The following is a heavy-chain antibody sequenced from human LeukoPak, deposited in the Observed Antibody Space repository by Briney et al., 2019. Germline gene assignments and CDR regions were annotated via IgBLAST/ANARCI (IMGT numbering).Heavy chain of an antibody. V-gene: IGHV3-33*01. D-gene: IGHD2-2*01. CDR3: ARDLRNIEVSVYAYYYYGMDV. CDR2: FWYDGRNT. CDR1: GFTSSNYA. Sequence: GRCLRLSCAASGFTSSNYATRWVSHAPGKGREWVAAFWYDGRNTHYADSVKGRCIISRDNRENTLYLQMNSLRGEDTAVYFCARDLRNIEVSVYAYYYYGMDVWGQGTTVTVS. J-gene: IGHJ6*02.